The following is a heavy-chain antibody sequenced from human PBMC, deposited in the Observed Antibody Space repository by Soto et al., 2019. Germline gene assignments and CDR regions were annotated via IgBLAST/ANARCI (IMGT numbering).Heavy chain of an antibody. Sequence: QLQLQESGSGLVKPSQTLSLTCAVSGGSISSGGYSWSWIRQPPGKVLEGIGYIYHSGSTYYNPSLKSRVTISVDRSKNQFSLKLSSVTAADTAVYYCARGGLVVPAGIKEGFDPWGQGTLVTVSS. CDR1: GGSISSGGYS. J-gene: IGHJ5*02. CDR3: ARGGLVVPAGIKEGFDP. V-gene: IGHV4-30-2*01. CDR2: IYHSGST. D-gene: IGHD2-2*01.